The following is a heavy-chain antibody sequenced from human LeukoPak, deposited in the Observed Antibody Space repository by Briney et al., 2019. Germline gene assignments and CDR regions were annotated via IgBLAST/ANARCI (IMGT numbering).Heavy chain of an antibody. D-gene: IGHD4-17*01. Sequence: SETLSLTCTVSGGSVSSYYWSWIRQPPGKGLEWIGYIYYSGSTNYNPSLKSRVTISVDTSKNQFSLKLSSVTAADTAVYYCARVGDYGDFDYWGQGTLITVSS. CDR2: IYYSGST. V-gene: IGHV4-59*02. J-gene: IGHJ4*02. CDR3: ARVGDYGDFDY. CDR1: GGSVSSYY.